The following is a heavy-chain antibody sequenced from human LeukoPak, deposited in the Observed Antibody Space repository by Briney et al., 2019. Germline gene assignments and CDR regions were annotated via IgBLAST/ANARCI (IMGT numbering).Heavy chain of an antibody. D-gene: IGHD2-8*01. Sequence: ASVKVSCKASGYTFTDYYMHWVRQAPGQGLEWMGWINPNSGGTNYAQKFQGRVTMTRDKSISTAYMELYSLRSDDTAEYYCARDPPGVRYGRPIFDFWGQGTLVTVSS. CDR2: INPNSGGT. J-gene: IGHJ4*02. CDR1: GYTFTDYY. CDR3: ARDPPGVRYGRPIFDF. V-gene: IGHV1-2*02.